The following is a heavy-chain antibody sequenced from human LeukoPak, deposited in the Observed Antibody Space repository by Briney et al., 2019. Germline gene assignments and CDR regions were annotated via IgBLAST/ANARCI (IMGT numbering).Heavy chain of an antibody. CDR1: GGSFSGYY. Sequence: PSETLSLTCAVYGGSFSGYYWSWIRQPPGKGLEWIGEINHSGSTHYNPSLKSRVTISVDTSKNQFSLKLSSVTAADTAVYYCARDSAGYFDYWGQGTLVTVSS. J-gene: IGHJ4*02. V-gene: IGHV4-34*01. CDR2: INHSGST. D-gene: IGHD6-19*01. CDR3: ARDSAGYFDY.